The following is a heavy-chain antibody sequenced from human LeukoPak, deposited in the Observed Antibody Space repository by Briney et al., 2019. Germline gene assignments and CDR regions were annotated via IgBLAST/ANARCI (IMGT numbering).Heavy chain of an antibody. CDR2: IHYSGST. CDR3: ASLGGYQNGNFDY. D-gene: IGHD1-26*01. Sequence: SETLSLTCAASGYSFNSGNHWGWIRQPPEKGLEWIGSIHYSGSTNYNPSLKSRVTISIDTSKNHFSLKLSSVTAADTAVYYCASLGGYQNGNFDYWGRGALVTVSS. V-gene: IGHV4-38-2*01. J-gene: IGHJ4*02. CDR1: GYSFNSGNH.